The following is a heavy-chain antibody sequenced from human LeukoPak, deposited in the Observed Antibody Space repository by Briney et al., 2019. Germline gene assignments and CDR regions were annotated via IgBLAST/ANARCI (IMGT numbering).Heavy chain of an antibody. D-gene: IGHD5-24*01. J-gene: IGHJ4*02. CDR2: IYYSGST. V-gene: IGHV4-31*03. CDR3: ASSRDGYSRPFGY. Sequence: SETLSLTCTVSGGSISSGGYYWSWIRQHPGKGLEWIGYIYYSGSTYYNPSLKSRVTISVDTSKNQFSLKLSSVTAAVTAVYYCASSRDGYSRPFGYWGQGTLVTVSS. CDR1: GGSISSGGYY.